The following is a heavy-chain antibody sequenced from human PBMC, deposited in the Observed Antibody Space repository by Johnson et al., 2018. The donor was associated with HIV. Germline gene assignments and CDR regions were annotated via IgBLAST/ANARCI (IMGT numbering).Heavy chain of an antibody. J-gene: IGHJ3*02. CDR3: AREGEYCTGGSCYNAFDI. V-gene: IGHV3-20*04. D-gene: IGHD2-15*01. CDR2: INWNGGRK. CDR1: GFTFDDYA. Sequence: VQLVESGGGVVQPGRSLRLSCAASGFTFDDYAMHWVRQAPGKGLEWVSGINWNGGRKGYADSLMGRFTISRDNAKKSLYLQINSLRAEDTALYYCAREGEYCTGGSCYNAFDIWGQGTMVTVSS.